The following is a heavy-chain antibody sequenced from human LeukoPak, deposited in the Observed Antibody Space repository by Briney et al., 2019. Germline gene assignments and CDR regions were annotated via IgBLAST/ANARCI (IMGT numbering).Heavy chain of an antibody. D-gene: IGHD5-18*01. CDR2: INPNSGGT. Sequence: ASVKVSCKASGYTFTNYAMNWVRQAPGQGLEWMGWINPNSGGTNYAQKFQGRVTMTRDTSISTAYMELSRLRSDDTAVYYCARDPEYSYVTGAFDIWGQGTMVTVSS. CDR1: GYTFTNYA. CDR3: ARDPEYSYVTGAFDI. V-gene: IGHV1-2*02. J-gene: IGHJ3*02.